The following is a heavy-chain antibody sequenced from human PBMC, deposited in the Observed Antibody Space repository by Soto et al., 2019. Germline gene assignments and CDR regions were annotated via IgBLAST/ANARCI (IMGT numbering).Heavy chain of an antibody. V-gene: IGHV3-53*01. CDR2: MYAGGDT. CDR3: VSRIPSWVFDY. CDR1: GLSVSDNY. D-gene: IGHD2-21*01. Sequence: PGGSLRLSCGASGLSVSDNYMGWVRQAPGRGLEWVSVMYAGGDTHYADSVKGRFTISRDKSENTLYLQMNSLRDEDTGVYFCVSRIPSWVFDYWGLGTLLTVSS. J-gene: IGHJ4*01.